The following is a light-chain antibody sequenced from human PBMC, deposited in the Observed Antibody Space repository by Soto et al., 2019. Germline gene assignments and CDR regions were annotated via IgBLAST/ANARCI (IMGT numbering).Light chain of an antibody. V-gene: IGLV4-60*02. CDR3: ETWDSNTRV. Sequence: QPVLTKSSSASASLGSSVKLTSTLSSGHSSYIIAWHQQQPGKAPRYLMKLEGSGSYNKGSGVPARFAGSSSGADRYLTISNLQFEDEDDYYCETWDSNTRVFGGGTKLTVL. CDR2: LEGSGSY. J-gene: IGLJ3*02. CDR1: SGHSSYI.